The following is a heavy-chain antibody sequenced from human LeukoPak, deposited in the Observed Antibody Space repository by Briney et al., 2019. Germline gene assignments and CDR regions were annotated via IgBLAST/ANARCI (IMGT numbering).Heavy chain of an antibody. CDR2: ISGSGGST. Sequence: PGGSLRLSCAASGFTFSSYAMSWVRQAPGKGLEWVSTISGSGGSTYYADSVKGRFTISRDNSKNTLYLQMNSLRAEDTAIYYCARVRDIVVVVAATQDYYGMDVWGQGTTVTVSS. J-gene: IGHJ6*02. V-gene: IGHV3-23*01. CDR3: ARVRDIVVVVAATQDYYGMDV. D-gene: IGHD2-15*01. CDR1: GFTFSSYA.